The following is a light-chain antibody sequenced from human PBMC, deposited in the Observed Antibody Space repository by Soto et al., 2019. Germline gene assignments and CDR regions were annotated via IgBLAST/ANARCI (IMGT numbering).Light chain of an antibody. CDR1: QSVSSSY. V-gene: IGKV3-20*01. Sequence: EIVLTQSPGTLSLSPGERATLSCRASQSVSSSYLAWYQHKPGQAPRLLIYGASTRATGIPDRFSGSGSGTDFTLTISRLEPEDFVVYFCQQFGSPFTFGPGTKVDLK. J-gene: IGKJ3*01. CDR2: GAS. CDR3: QQFGSPFT.